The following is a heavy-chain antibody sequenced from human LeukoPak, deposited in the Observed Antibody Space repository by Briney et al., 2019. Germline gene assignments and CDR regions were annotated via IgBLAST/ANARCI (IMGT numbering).Heavy chain of an antibody. V-gene: IGHV4-30-2*01. CDR1: GGSISSGGYS. Sequence: PSETLSLTCAVSGGSISSGGYSWSWIRQPPGKGLEWIGYIYHSGSTYYNPSLKSRVTISLDRSKNQFSLKLSSVTAADTAVYYCAGNYYGSGSYYKSSTLYFDYWGQGTLVTVSS. CDR3: AGNYYGSGSYYKSSTLYFDY. J-gene: IGHJ4*02. D-gene: IGHD3-10*01. CDR2: IYHSGST.